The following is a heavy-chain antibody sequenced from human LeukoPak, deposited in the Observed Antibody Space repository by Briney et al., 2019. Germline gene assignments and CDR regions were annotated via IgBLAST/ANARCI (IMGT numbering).Heavy chain of an antibody. CDR1: GFTFSDYY. CDR3: ARDESTSAFDI. CDR2: IISSGSTI. V-gene: IGHV3-11*01. D-gene: IGHD2-2*01. J-gene: IGHJ3*02. Sequence: GGSLRLSCAASGFTFSDYYMSWIRQAPGKRLEWVSYIISSGSTIYYADSVKGRFTISRDNAKNSLYLQMNSLRAEDTAVYYCARDESTSAFDIWGQGTMVTVSS.